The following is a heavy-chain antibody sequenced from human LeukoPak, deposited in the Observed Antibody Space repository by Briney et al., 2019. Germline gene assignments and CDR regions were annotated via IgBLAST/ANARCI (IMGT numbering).Heavy chain of an antibody. D-gene: IGHD1-1*01. CDR2: INSIGSYM. V-gene: IGHV3-21*01. J-gene: IGHJ5*02. CDR3: ARDDVAWNDVHWFDP. CDR1: GFTFSYYT. Sequence: GVSLRLSCAASGFTFSYYTMNWVRQAPGKGLEWVSSINSIGSYMYYADSAKGRFTISRDNAKDSLYLQMSSLRAEDTAVYYCARDDVAWNDVHWFDPWGQGTLVTVSS.